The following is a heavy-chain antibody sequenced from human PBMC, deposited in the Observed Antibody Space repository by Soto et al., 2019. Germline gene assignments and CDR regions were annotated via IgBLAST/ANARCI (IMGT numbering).Heavy chain of an antibody. CDR1: GFTFSSYG. D-gene: IGHD3-10*01. CDR3: AKDEYYYGSGSYLFDY. V-gene: IGHV3-30*18. CDR2: ISYDGSNK. J-gene: IGHJ4*02. Sequence: GGSLRLSCAASGFTFSSYGMHWVRQAPGKGLEWVAVISYDGSNKYYADSVKGRFTISRDNSKNTLYLQMNSLRAEDTAVYYCAKDEYYYGSGSYLFDYWGQGTLVTVSS.